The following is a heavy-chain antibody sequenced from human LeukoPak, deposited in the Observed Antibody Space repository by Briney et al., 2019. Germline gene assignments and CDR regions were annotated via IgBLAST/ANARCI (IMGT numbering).Heavy chain of an antibody. CDR2: IYYSGGT. D-gene: IGHD2-21*01. V-gene: IGHV4-39*01. CDR3: ARLLFRIIRFDF. CDR1: GGSISSSSYY. Sequence: SETLSLTCTVSGGSISSSSYYWGWIRQPPGKGLEWIGSIYYSGGTYYNPSLKSRVTISVDTSKNQFSLEMSSVAAADTAVYYCARLLFRIIRFDFWGQGTLVTVSS. J-gene: IGHJ4*02.